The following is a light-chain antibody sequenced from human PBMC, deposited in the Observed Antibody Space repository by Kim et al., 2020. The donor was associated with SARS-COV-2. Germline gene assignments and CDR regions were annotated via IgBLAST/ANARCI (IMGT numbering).Light chain of an antibody. V-gene: IGLV1-40*01. CDR3: QSYDTSLSGWV. CDR1: RSNTGAGYD. J-gene: IGLJ3*02. CDR2: VNN. Sequence: QRVSDSCTGSRSNTGAGYDVHWYQQFPGTAPKLLIYVNNNRPSGVPDRFSGSKSGTSASLAITGLQAEDEADYYCQSYDTSLSGWVFGGGTQLTVL.